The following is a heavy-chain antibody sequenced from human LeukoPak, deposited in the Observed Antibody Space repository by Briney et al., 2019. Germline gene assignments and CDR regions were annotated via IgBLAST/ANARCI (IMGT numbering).Heavy chain of an antibody. CDR1: GYTFTGYY. V-gene: IGHV1-18*04. Sequence: ASVKVSCKASGYTFTGYYMHWVRQAPGQGLEWMGWISAYNGNTNYAQKLQGRVTMTTDTSTSTAYMELRSLRSDDTAVYYCARARWGGVAVFDYWGQGTLVTVSS. CDR2: ISAYNGNT. D-gene: IGHD6-19*01. J-gene: IGHJ4*02. CDR3: ARARWGGVAVFDY.